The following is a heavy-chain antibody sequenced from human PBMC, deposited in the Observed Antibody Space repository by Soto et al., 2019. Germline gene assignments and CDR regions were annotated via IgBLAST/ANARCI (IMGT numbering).Heavy chain of an antibody. CDR1: GGSISSGDYF. V-gene: IGHV4-31*03. D-gene: IGHD3-22*01. CDR2: IYYSGNT. J-gene: IGHJ3*02. CDR3: ARNYYDSSPYFSRRQHAFDI. Sequence: SETLSLTCTVSGGSISSGDYFWSWIRQHPGKGLEWIGYIYYSGNTYSNPSLKSRVTISVEASQNQFSLRLSSVTAADTAVYYCARNYYDSSPYFSRRQHAFDIWGQGTMVTVSS.